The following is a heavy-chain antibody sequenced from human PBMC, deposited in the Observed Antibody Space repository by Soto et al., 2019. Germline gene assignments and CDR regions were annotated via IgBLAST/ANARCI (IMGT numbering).Heavy chain of an antibody. CDR1: EFNFSTYW. CDR2: IEGDGTEK. CDR3: VRGLYTGSPHFFF. D-gene: IGHD1-26*01. Sequence: GGSLRLPCAASEFNFSTYWMTWVRQAPGKGLEWVANIEGDGTEKNYVDSVKGRFTVSRDNAKRSLYLQMNSLRVEDTAVYYCVRGLYTGSPHFFFWGQGTLVTVSS. J-gene: IGHJ4*02. V-gene: IGHV3-7*05.